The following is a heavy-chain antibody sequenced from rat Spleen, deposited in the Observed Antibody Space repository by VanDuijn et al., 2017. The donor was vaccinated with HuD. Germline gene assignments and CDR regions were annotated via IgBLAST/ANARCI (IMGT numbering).Heavy chain of an antibody. CDR3: AKDRDSGWYFDF. Sequence: EVQLVESDGGLVQPGRSLKLSCAASGFTFSDYYMAWVRQAPTKGLEWVATISYDGSSTYYRDSVKGRFTISRDNAKSTLYLQMNSLRAEDTATYYCAKDRDSGWYFDFWGPGTMVTVSS. CDR2: ISYDGSST. V-gene: IGHV5-29*01. CDR1: GFTFSDYY. D-gene: IGHD4-3*01. J-gene: IGHJ1*01.